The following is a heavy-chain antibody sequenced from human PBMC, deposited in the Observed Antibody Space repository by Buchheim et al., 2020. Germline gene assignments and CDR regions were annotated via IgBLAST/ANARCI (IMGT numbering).Heavy chain of an antibody. D-gene: IGHD4-17*01. CDR3: VRDDAPATVTAGFEKYYYAMDV. J-gene: IGHJ6*02. CDR1: GFTFSSYV. Sequence: EVQLLESGGGLVQPGGSLRLSCAASGFTFSSYVMSWVRQAPGKGLEWVSYISKSGRTTYFADSVKGRFTVSRDHAKNSLYLQMNSLRADDTAVYYCVRDDAPATVTAGFEKYYYAMDVWGQGTT. V-gene: IGHV3-48*03. CDR2: ISKSGRTT.